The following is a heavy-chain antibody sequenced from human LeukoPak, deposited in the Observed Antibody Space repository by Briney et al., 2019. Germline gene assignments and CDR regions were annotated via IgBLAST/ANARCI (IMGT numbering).Heavy chain of an antibody. CDR2: INHSGST. Sequence: SETPSLTCAVYGGSFSGYYWSWIRQPPGKGLEWIGEINHSGSTNYNPSLKGRVTISVDTSKNQFSLKLSSVTAADTAVYYCARPLTPSGGHDAFDIWGQGTMVTVSS. D-gene: IGHD3-16*01. J-gene: IGHJ3*02. CDR3: ARPLTPSGGHDAFDI. CDR1: GGSFSGYY. V-gene: IGHV4-34*01.